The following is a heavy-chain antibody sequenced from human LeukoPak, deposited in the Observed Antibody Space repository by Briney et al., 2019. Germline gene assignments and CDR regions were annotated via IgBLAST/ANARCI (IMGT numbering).Heavy chain of an antibody. CDR3: ARFLGAGGWFDP. Sequence: PSQTLSLTCAVSGGSISSGGYSWSWIRQPPGKGLEWIGYIYHSGSTYYNPSLKSRVTISVDRSKNQFSLKLNSLTAADTAVYYCARFLGAGGWFDPWGQGTLVTVSS. CDR1: GGSISSGGYS. D-gene: IGHD3-10*01. J-gene: IGHJ5*02. CDR2: IYHSGST. V-gene: IGHV4-30-2*01.